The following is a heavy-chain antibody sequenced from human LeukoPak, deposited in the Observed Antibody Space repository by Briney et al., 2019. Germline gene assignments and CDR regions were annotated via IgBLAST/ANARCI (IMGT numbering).Heavy chain of an antibody. CDR2: IHNSGTT. J-gene: IGHJ5*02. V-gene: IGHV4-59*01. Sequence: SETLSLTCTVSGDSLTNYHWTWIRQSPGKGLEYIGYIHNSGTTNYNPSLKSRVTISVDMSKKQFSLNLNSVTAADTAVYYCARGSDGYRFDPWGQGTLVTVSS. CDR3: ARGSDGYRFDP. D-gene: IGHD5-18*01. CDR1: GDSLTNYH.